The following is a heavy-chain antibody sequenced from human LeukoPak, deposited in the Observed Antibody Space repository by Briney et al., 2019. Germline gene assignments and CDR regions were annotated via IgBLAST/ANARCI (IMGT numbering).Heavy chain of an antibody. CDR2: ISGSGGST. D-gene: IGHD7-27*01. CDR3: AKVGTGDGYYYYYMDV. CDR1: GFTFSSYA. V-gene: IGHV3-23*01. Sequence: GSLRLSCAASGFTFSSYAMSWVRQAPGKGLEWVSAISGSGGSTYADSVKGRFTISRDNSENTLYLQMNSLRAEDTAVYYCAKVGTGDGYYYYYMDVWGKGTTVTVSS. J-gene: IGHJ6*03.